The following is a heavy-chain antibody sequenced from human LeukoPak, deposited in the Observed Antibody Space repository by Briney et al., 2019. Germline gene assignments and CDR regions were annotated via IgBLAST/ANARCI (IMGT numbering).Heavy chain of an antibody. CDR1: GFTFNTYT. V-gene: IGHV3-23*01. CDR3: AKDQQQEHYYYYYGMDV. D-gene: IGHD6-13*01. J-gene: IGHJ6*02. CDR2: ISGSGGST. Sequence: GGSLRLSCAASGFTFNTYTMNWVRQAPGKGLEWVSAISGSGGSTYYADSVKGRFTISRDNSKSTLYLQMNSLRAEDTAVYYCAKDQQQEHYYYYYGMDVWGQGTTVTVSS.